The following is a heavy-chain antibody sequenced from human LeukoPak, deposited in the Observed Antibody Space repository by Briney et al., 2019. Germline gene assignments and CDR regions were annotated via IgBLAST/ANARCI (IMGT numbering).Heavy chain of an antibody. J-gene: IGHJ4*02. CDR1: GGSISSSSSC. V-gene: IGHV4-39*01. D-gene: IGHD2-15*01. CDR2: ICHSGST. CDR3: GRVCSGGTCFDF. Sequence: PSETLSLTCTVSGGSISSSSSCWGWIRQPPREGLEWIGSICHSGSTYYNPSLKSRVTISVDTSKNQFSLNLSSVTAADTAVYYCGRVCSGGTCFDFWYQGTLVTVSS.